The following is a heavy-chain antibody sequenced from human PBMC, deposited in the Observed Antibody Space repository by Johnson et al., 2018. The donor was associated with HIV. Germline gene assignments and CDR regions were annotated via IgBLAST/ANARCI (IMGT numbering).Heavy chain of an antibody. CDR3: ATDILFGTTRSDHDAFDT. Sequence: QVQLVESGGGLVQPGGSLRLSCAASGFTFSSYVMSWVRQAPGKGLEWVAFIRYDGNNKYYVDSVKGRFTISRGNAKNSLFLQMNSLRAEDTGVYYCATDILFGTTRSDHDAFDTWGQGTMVTVSS. CDR2: IRYDGNNK. J-gene: IGHJ3*02. CDR1: GFTFSSYV. D-gene: IGHD1-1*01. V-gene: IGHV3-30*02.